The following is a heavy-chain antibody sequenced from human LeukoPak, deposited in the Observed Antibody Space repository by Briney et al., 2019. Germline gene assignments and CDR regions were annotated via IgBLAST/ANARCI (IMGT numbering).Heavy chain of an antibody. CDR2: TYHRSKWYY. CDR3: VRSHNGDIDY. Sequence: SQTLSLTCAISGDSVSSSNAAWNWIRRSPSRGLEWLGRTYHRSKWYYHYAVSVKSRITIKPDTSKNRFSLQLNFVTPDDTAVYYCVRSHNGDIDYWGQGTLVTVSS. J-gene: IGHJ4*02. D-gene: IGHD7-27*01. V-gene: IGHV6-1*01. CDR1: GDSVSSSNAA.